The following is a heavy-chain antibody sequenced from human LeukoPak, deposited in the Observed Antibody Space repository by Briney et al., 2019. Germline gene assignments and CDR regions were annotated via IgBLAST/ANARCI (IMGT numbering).Heavy chain of an antibody. V-gene: IGHV4-30-4*08. Sequence: SETLSPTCTVSGGSISSGDYYWSWIRQPPGKGLEWIGYIYYSGSTYYNPSLKSRVTISVDTSKNQFSLKLSSVTAAGTAVYYCARTIVVDGYFDYWGQGTLVTVSS. D-gene: IGHD2-2*01. J-gene: IGHJ4*02. CDR1: GGSISSGDYY. CDR2: IYYSGST. CDR3: ARTIVVDGYFDY.